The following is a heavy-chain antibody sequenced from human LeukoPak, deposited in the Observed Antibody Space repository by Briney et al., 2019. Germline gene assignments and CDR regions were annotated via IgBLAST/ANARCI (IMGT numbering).Heavy chain of an antibody. CDR2: IYYSGST. Sequence: PSETLSLTCTVSGGSISSGGYYWSWIRQHPGKGLEWIGYIYYSGSTYYNPSLKSRVTISVDTSKNQSSLKLSSVTAADTAVYYCARGPYSSFVDYWGQGTLVTVSS. CDR1: GGSISSGGYY. V-gene: IGHV4-31*03. CDR3: ARGPYSSFVDY. J-gene: IGHJ4*02. D-gene: IGHD6-6*01.